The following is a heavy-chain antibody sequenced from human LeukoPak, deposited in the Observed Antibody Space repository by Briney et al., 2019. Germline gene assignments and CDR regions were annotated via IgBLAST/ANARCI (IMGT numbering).Heavy chain of an antibody. CDR3: ALSPSYFCYYMDV. J-gene: IGHJ6*03. Sequence: GGSLRLSCAASGFTFSDYYMSWIRQAPGKGLEWVSYISSSGSTIYYADSVKGRFIISRDNSKNTLYLQMNSLRAEDTAVYYCALSPSYFCYYMDVWGKGTTVTISS. CDR2: ISSSGSTI. V-gene: IGHV3-11*04. D-gene: IGHD3-10*01. CDR1: GFTFSDYY.